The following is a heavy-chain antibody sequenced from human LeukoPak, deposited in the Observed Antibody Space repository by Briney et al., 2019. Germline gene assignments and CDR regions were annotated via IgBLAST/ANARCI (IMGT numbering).Heavy chain of an antibody. D-gene: IGHD3-22*01. J-gene: IGHJ4*02. CDR2: ISAYNGNT. CDR1: GYTFTSYG. CDR3: ARVMPYDSSGYRYYFDY. V-gene: IGHV1-18*03. Sequence: GASVKVSCKASGYTFTSYGISWVRQAPGQGLEWMGWISAYNGNTNYAQKLQGRVTMTTDTSMSTAYMELRSLRSDDMSVYYCARVMPYDSSGYRYYFDYWGQGTLVTVSS.